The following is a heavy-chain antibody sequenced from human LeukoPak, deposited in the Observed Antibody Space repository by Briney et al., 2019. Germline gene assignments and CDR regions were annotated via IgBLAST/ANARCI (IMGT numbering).Heavy chain of an antibody. Sequence: PSQTLSLTCAVSGGSISSGGYSWSWIRQPPGKGLEWIGYIYHSGSTYYNPSFKSRVSISVDTSKNQFSLKLTSVTAADTAVYYCASPRDTVVVVAATSGYFDLWGRGTLVTVSS. D-gene: IGHD2-15*01. CDR3: ASPRDTVVVVAATSGYFDL. V-gene: IGHV4-30-2*01. CDR1: GGSISSGGYS. J-gene: IGHJ2*01. CDR2: IYHSGST.